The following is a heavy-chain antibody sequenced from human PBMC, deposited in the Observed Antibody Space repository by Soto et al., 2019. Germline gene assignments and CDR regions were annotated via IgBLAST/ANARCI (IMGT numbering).Heavy chain of an antibody. V-gene: IGHV2-70*01. D-gene: IGHD3-22*01. CDR1: GFSLSTSGMC. CDR2: IDWDDDK. CDR3: ARILSDSSGYYWYYFDY. Sequence: SCPTLVNPTQTLTLTCTFSGFSLSTSGMCVSWIRQPPGKALEWLALIDWDDDKYYSTSLKTRLTISKDTSKNQVVLTMTNMDPVDTATYYCARILSDSSGYYWYYFDYWGQGTLVTVSS. J-gene: IGHJ4*02.